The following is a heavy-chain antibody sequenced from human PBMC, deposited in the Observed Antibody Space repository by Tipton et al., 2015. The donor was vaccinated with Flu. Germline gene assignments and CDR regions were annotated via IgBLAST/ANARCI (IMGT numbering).Heavy chain of an antibody. CDR2: IHYSGSP. CDR3: ARRDYSNYVSDPKNWFDP. D-gene: IGHD4-11*01. V-gene: IGHV4-39*07. CDR1: GDSIRSSNYY. Sequence: TLSLTCGVSGDSIRSSNYYWGWIRQPPGKGLEWIGNIHYSGSPHYNPSLKSRVTISVDTSKNQFSLRLSSVTAADTAVYYCARRDYSNYVSDPKNWFDPWGQGTLVSVSS. J-gene: IGHJ5*02.